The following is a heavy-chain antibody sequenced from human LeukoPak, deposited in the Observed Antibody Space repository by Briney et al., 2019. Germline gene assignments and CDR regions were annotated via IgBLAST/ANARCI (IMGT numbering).Heavy chain of an antibody. CDR3: ARDPAI. Sequence: SETLSLTCTVSGGSISSSYWSWIRQSAGKGLEWIGYIYYSGSTNYNPSLKSRVTISVDTSKNQFSLKLSSVTAADTAVYYCARDPAIWGQGTLVTVSS. CDR2: IYYSGST. V-gene: IGHV4-59*01. J-gene: IGHJ4*02. D-gene: IGHD5-18*01. CDR1: GGSISSSY.